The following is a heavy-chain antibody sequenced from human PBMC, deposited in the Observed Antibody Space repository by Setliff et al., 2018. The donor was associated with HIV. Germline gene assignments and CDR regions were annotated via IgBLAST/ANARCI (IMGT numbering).Heavy chain of an antibody. CDR3: ARDGSGYYYDY. D-gene: IGHD3-22*01. CDR2: IYSRGPT. J-gene: IGHJ4*02. CDR1: GASITSGSYY. Sequence: SETLSLTCNVSGASITSGSYYWSWIRRPAGKGLEWIGHIYSRGPTNYNPSLRSRVIISVDTSKNQLSLSLSSVTAADTAVYYCARDGSGYYYDYWGQGKLVTVSS. V-gene: IGHV4-61*09.